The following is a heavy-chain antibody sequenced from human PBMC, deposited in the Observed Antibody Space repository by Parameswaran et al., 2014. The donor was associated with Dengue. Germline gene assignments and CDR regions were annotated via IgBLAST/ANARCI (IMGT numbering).Heavy chain of an antibody. V-gene: IGHV3-23*01. CDR3: ARPWGGYSSSWYFHMEYYFDY. Sequence: VRQMPGKGLEWVSAISGSGGSTYYADSVKGRFTISRDNSKNTLYLQMNSLRAEDTAVYYCARPWGGYSSSWYFHMEYYFDYWGQGTLVTVSS. CDR2: ISGSGGST. D-gene: IGHD6-13*01. J-gene: IGHJ4*02.